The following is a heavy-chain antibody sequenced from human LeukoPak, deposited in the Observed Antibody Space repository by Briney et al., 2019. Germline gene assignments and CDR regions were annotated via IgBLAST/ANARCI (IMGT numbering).Heavy chain of an antibody. CDR1: GFTFSSYA. V-gene: IGHV3-30-3*01. Sequence: GGSLRLACAASGFTFSSYAMHWDRQPPGKGLEWVAVISYDGSNKYYADSVKGRFTISRDNSKNTLYLQMNSLRAEDTAVYYCARGGKYQLLYGNWFDPWGQGTLVTVSS. D-gene: IGHD2-2*02. CDR2: ISYDGSNK. CDR3: ARGGKYQLLYGNWFDP. J-gene: IGHJ5*02.